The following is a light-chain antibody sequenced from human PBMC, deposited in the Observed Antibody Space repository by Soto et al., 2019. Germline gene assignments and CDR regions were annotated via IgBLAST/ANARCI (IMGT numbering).Light chain of an antibody. CDR2: LEGSGTY. CDR1: SGHSTNI. CDR3: ETWDSNTVV. Sequence: QAVVTQSSSASASLGSSVKLTCTLSSGHSTNIIAWQQQQPGKAPRYLMKLEGSGTYNKGSGVPDRFSGSSSGADRYLTISNLQSEDEADYYCETWDSNTVVFGGGTKVTVL. V-gene: IGLV4-60*03. J-gene: IGLJ2*01.